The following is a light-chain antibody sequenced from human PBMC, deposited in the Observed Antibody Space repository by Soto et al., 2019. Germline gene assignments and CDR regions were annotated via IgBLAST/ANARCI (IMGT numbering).Light chain of an antibody. CDR1: QSVSSY. V-gene: IGKV3-11*01. J-gene: IGKJ4*01. CDR3: QQRSNWPLT. CDR2: NAS. Sequence: EIVLTQSPATLSLSPGDRATLSCWASQSVSSYLAWYQQKPGQAPRLLIYNASNTATGIPARFSGSGSGTDFTLTISSLEPEDFAVYYCQQRSNWPLTFGGGTKVEIK.